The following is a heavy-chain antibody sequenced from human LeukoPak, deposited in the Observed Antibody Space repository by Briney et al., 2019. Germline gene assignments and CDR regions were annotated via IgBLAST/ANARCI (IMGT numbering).Heavy chain of an antibody. J-gene: IGHJ4*02. Sequence: SETLSLTCAVYGGSFSGDSWSWIRQPPGKGLEWIGEINHSGNTNYNPSLKTRDTISIDTSKNQFSLKVSSLLAADTAVYYCARHFRGYPYYFDYWGQGTVVTVSS. V-gene: IGHV4-34*01. CDR2: INHSGNT. CDR1: GGSFSGDS. CDR3: ARHFRGYPYYFDY. D-gene: IGHD5-18*01.